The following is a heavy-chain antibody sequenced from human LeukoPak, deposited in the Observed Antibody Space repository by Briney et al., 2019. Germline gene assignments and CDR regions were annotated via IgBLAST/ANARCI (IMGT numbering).Heavy chain of an antibody. V-gene: IGHV3-23*01. CDR1: GFTFSSYA. Sequence: PGGSLRLSCAASGFTFSSYAMSWLRQAPGKGLEWVSAISGSGGSTYYADSVKGRFTISRDNSKNTLYLQMNSLRAEDTAVYYCAKTYYYDSSGYIFDYWGQGTLVTVSS. CDR2: ISGSGGST. D-gene: IGHD3-22*01. CDR3: AKTYYYDSSGYIFDY. J-gene: IGHJ4*02.